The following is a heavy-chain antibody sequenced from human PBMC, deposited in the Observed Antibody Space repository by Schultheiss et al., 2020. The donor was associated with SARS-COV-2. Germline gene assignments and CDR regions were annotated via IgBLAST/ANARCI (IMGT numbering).Heavy chain of an antibody. V-gene: IGHV4-39*07. CDR2: IYHSGST. D-gene: IGHD2-2*01. CDR1: GGSISSYY. Sequence: GSLRLSCTVSGGSISSYYWGWIRQPPGKGLEWIGSIYHSGSTYYNPSLKSRVTISVDTSKNQFSLKLSSVTAADTAVYYCARGIRTMPLANWGQGTLVTVSS. CDR3: ARGIRTMPLAN. J-gene: IGHJ4*02.